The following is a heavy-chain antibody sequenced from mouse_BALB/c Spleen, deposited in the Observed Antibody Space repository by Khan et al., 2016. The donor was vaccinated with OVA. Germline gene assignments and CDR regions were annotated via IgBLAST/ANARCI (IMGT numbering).Heavy chain of an antibody. CDR3: ANARQLGRRGWFAY. J-gene: IGHJ3*01. D-gene: IGHD3-2*01. Sequence: VQLKQSGAELVRPGASVKISCKAFGYTFTNHHINWVKQRPGQGLDWIGYINPYNDYTNYNQKFKDKATLTVDKSSSTAYMELSSLTSEDAAVYYCANARQLGRRGWFAYWGQGTLVTVSA. V-gene: IGHV1S45*01. CDR1: GYTFTNHH. CDR2: INPYNDYT.